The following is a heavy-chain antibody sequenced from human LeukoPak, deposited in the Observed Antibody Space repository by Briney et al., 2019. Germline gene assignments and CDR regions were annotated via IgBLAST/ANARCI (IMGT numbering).Heavy chain of an antibody. D-gene: IGHD3-10*01. CDR1: GFTVSSNY. J-gene: IGHJ4*02. V-gene: IGHV3-66*01. CDR2: IYTGGST. CDR3: ARAGILLWFGELRL. Sequence: PGGSLRLSCAASGFTVSSNYMSWVRQAPGKGLEWVSVIYTGGSTYYADSVKGRFTISRDNSKNTLYLQMNSLRAEDTAVYYCARAGILLWFGELRLWGQGTLVTVSS.